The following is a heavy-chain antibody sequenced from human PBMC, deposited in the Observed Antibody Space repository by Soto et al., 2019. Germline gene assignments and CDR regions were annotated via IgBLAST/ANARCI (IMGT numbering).Heavy chain of an antibody. Sequence: VSMRLSCVASGCTFSDYAMSWVRQAPGKGLEWVSGISNSGDTIYYADSVKGRFTISRDNFKNTLYLQMNSLRADDTAVYYCAVPVPAATHDYYYDMDVWGHGTTVTVSS. J-gene: IGHJ6*02. CDR3: AVPVPAATHDYYYDMDV. CDR1: GCTFSDYA. CDR2: ISNSGDTI. V-gene: IGHV3-23*01. D-gene: IGHD2-2*01.